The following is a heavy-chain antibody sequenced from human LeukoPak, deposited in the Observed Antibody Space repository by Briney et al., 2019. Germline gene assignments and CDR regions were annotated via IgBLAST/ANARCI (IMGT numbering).Heavy chain of an antibody. CDR1: GFTFSSYE. CDR2: ISGSGGST. CDR3: AKDRNYYDSIGFDY. J-gene: IGHJ4*02. Sequence: PGGSLRLSCAASGFTFSSYEMNWVRQAPGMGLEWVSAISGSGGSTYYADSVKGRFTISRDNSKNTLYLQMNSLRAEDTAVYYCAKDRNYYDSIGFDYWGQGTLVTVSS. V-gene: IGHV3-23*01. D-gene: IGHD3-22*01.